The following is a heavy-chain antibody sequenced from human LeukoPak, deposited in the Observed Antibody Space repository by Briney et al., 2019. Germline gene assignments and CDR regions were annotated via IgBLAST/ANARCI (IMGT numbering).Heavy chain of an antibody. V-gene: IGHV4-59*12. CDR2: IYYSGST. CDR3: ARRGLQYRRERRYYFDH. J-gene: IGHJ4*02. CDR1: GGSISSYY. D-gene: IGHD4-11*01. Sequence: SETLSLTCTVSGGSISSYYWSWIRQPPGKGLEWIGYIYYSGSTNYNPSPKSRVTISVDTSKNQFSLKLSSVTAADTAVYYCARRGLQYRRERRYYFDHWGQGTLVTVSS.